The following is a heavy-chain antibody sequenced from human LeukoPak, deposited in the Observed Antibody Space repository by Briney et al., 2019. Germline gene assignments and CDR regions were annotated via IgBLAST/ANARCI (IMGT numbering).Heavy chain of an antibody. D-gene: IGHD3-22*01. CDR3: AREPYDSSGF. CDR1: GGSISSYY. Sequence: PSETLSLTCTVSGGSISSYYWNWIRQPPGKGLEWIGYIYYSGSTNYNPSLKSRVTISVDTSKNQFSLKLSSVTAADTAVYYCAREPYDSSGFWGQGTLVTVSS. J-gene: IGHJ4*02. CDR2: IYYSGST. V-gene: IGHV4-59*01.